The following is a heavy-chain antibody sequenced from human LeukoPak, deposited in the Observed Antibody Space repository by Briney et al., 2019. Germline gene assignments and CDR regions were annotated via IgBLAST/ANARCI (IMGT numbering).Heavy chain of an antibody. CDR2: INSDETT. Sequence: PGGSLRLSCVASGFTCSDFWMHWVRQAPGKRLEWVSRINSDETTTYADSVKGRFTISRDNAKNTLYLQMDSLRPEDTAVYYCARVAKNNGFVFDNWGQGTLVTVSS. J-gene: IGHJ4*02. V-gene: IGHV3-74*03. CDR1: GFTCSDFW. D-gene: IGHD2/OR15-2a*01. CDR3: ARVAKNNGFVFDN.